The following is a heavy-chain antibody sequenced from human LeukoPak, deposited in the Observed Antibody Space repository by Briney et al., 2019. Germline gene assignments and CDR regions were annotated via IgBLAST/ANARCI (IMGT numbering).Heavy chain of an antibody. CDR1: GGSVSSSTYD. J-gene: IGHJ4*02. Sequence: SETLSPTCSVSGGSVSSSTYDWGWIREPPGKGLEWLGHIYYNGTTYYNPSLKSRVSIYIDTSKQQFSLNLTSVTAADTAVYSCVRRVLSFSRPSNFDYWGQGILVTRSS. D-gene: IGHD2-2*01. CDR3: VRRVLSFSRPSNFDY. V-gene: IGHV4-39*01. CDR2: IYYNGTT.